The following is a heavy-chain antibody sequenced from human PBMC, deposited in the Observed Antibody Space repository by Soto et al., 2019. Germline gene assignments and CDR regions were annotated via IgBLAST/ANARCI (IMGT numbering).Heavy chain of an antibody. J-gene: IGHJ5*01. CDR3: AKDRRAGGNSAFYFDF. V-gene: IGHV3-23*01. CDR1: GFKFSSYA. Sequence: HPGGSLRLSCAASGFKFSSYAMSWVRQAPGKGLEWVSLISATGGGTYYADSVKGRFTISRDNSDNTLYLQVHSLRAEDTAVYYCAKDRRAGGNSAFYFDFWGQGAQVTVFS. D-gene: IGHD3-16*01. CDR2: ISATGGGT.